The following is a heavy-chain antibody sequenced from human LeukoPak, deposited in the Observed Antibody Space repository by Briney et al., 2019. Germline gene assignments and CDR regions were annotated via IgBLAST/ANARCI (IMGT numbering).Heavy chain of an antibody. J-gene: IGHJ4*02. D-gene: IGHD2-2*01. CDR2: IGSGGSGGT. CDR1: GFTFSSYS. Sequence: GGSLRLSCAASGFTFSSYSMSWVRQVPGKGLEWVSVIGSGGSGGTSYADSVRGRFTMSRDDSKNTLFLQMNSLRAEDTAVYYCAKRGCDTTTCSYYFDSWGRGTLVTVSS. V-gene: IGHV3-23*01. CDR3: AKRGCDTTTCSYYFDS.